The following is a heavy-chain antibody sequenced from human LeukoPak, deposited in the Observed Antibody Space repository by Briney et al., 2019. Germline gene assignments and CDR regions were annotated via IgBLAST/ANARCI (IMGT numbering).Heavy chain of an antibody. CDR1: GYTFTGYY. D-gene: IGHD3-22*01. Sequence: ASVKVSCNASGYTFTGYYMHCVRQAPGQGLEWMGWINPNSGGTNYAQKFQGRVTMTRDTSISTAYMELSRLRSDDTAVYYCARGGDYDSSGYHHWFDPWGQGTLVTVSS. V-gene: IGHV1-2*02. CDR2: INPNSGGT. CDR3: ARGGDYDSSGYHHWFDP. J-gene: IGHJ5*02.